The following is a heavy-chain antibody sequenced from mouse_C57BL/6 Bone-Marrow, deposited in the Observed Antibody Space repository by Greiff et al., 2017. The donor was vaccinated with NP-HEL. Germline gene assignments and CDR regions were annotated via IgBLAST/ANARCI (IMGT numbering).Heavy chain of an antibody. Sequence: EVQLVESVAELVRPGASVKLSCTASGFNIKNTYMHWVKQRPEQGLEWIGRIDPANGNTKYAPKFQGKATITADTSSNTAYLQLSSLTSEDTAIYYCARWELGHLAWFAYWGQGTLVTVSA. D-gene: IGHD4-1*01. V-gene: IGHV14-3*01. J-gene: IGHJ3*01. CDR2: IDPANGNT. CDR1: GFNIKNTY. CDR3: ARWELGHLAWFAY.